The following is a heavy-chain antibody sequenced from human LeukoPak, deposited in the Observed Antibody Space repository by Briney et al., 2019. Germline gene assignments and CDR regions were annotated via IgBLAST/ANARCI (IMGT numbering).Heavy chain of an antibody. D-gene: IGHD6-13*01. J-gene: IGHJ4*02. CDR1: GFTFSSYS. CDR3: ARDKYPGYSSSWYPFDY. V-gene: IGHV3-21*01. Sequence: GSLRLSCAASGFTFSSYSMNWVRQAPGKGLEWVSSISSSSYIYYADSVKGRFTISRDNAKNSLYLQMNSLRAEDTAVYYCARDKYPGYSSSWYPFDYWGQGTLVTVSS. CDR2: ISSSSYI.